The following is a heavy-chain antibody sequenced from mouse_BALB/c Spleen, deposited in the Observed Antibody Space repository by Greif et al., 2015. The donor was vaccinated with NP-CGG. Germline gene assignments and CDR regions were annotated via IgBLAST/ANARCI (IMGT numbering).Heavy chain of an antibody. CDR2: INPSNGGT. D-gene: IGHD2-3*01. Sequence: VQLQQSGAELVKPGASVKLSCKASGYTFTSYYMYWVKQRPGQGLEWIGEINPSNGGTNFNEKFKSKATLTVDKSSSTAYMQLSSLTSEDSAVYYCTRWGWLLPSYAMDYWGQGTSVTVSS. J-gene: IGHJ4*01. CDR1: GYTFTSYY. V-gene: IGHV1S81*02. CDR3: TRWGWLLPSYAMDY.